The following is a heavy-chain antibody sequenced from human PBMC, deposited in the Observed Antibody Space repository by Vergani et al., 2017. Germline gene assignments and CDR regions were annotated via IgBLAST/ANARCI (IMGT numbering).Heavy chain of an antibody. Sequence: QVQLQESGPGLVKPSETLSLTCTVSGGSISSYYWRWIRQPAGKGLEWIGRIYTSGSTNYNPSLKSRITMSVDTSKNQFSRKLSSVTAADTAVYYCARERFEQDYYYYYMDVWGKGTTVTVSS. D-gene: IGHD1/OR15-1a*01. CDR1: GGSISSYY. CDR3: ARERFEQDYYYYYMDV. J-gene: IGHJ6*03. V-gene: IGHV4-4*07. CDR2: IYTSGST.